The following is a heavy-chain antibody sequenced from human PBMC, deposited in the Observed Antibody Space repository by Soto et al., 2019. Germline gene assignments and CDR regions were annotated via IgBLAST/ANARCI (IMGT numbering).Heavy chain of an antibody. CDR2: IKPDGSEK. V-gene: IGHV3-7*01. CDR1: AFTLSSYW. CDR3: ARYYEGGFDI. Sequence: EVQLVESGGGLVQPGGSLRLSCEASAFTLSSYWMSWVRQAPGKGLEWVANIKPDGSEKYYVDSVKGRFTISRDNTKNSLYLHMSTVRPEDTAIYYCARYYEGGFDIWRQGTLVTVS. J-gene: IGHJ3*02. D-gene: IGHD3-22*01.